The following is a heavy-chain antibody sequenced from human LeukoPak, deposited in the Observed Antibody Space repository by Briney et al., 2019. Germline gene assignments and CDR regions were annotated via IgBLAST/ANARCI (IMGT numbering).Heavy chain of an antibody. CDR2: MNPNSGNT. Sequence: ASVKVSCKASGYTFTSYGINWVRQATGQGLEWMGWMNPNSGNTGYAQKFQGRVTMTRNTSISTAYMELSSLRSEDTAVYYCARRFRIQLGCFDPWGQGTLVTVSS. J-gene: IGHJ5*02. CDR1: GYTFTSYG. D-gene: IGHD5-18*01. V-gene: IGHV1-8*01. CDR3: ARRFRIQLGCFDP.